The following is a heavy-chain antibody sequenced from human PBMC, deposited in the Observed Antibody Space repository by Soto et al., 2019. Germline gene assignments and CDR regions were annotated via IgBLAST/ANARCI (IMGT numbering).Heavy chain of an antibody. CDR1: GGSISSYY. Sequence: LEILSLTCTVSGGSISSYYLSWIRQPPGKGLEWIGYIYYSGSTNYNPSLKSRVTISVDTSKNQFSLKLSSVTAADTAVYYCARHHDSWGQGTLVTVSS. V-gene: IGHV4-59*08. CDR3: ARHHDS. CDR2: IYYSGST. J-gene: IGHJ4*02.